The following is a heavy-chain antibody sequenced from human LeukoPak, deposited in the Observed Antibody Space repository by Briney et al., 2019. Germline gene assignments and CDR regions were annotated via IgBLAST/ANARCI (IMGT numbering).Heavy chain of an antibody. CDR2: ISWDGGST. CDR3: AKANIAAPEGMYHMDV. Sequence: AGGSLRLSCAASGFTFDDYAMHWVRQAPGKGLEWVSLISWDGGSTYYADSVKGRFTISRDNSKNSLYLQMNSLRAEDTALYYCAKANIAAPEGMYHMDVWGKGTTVTVSS. V-gene: IGHV3-43D*03. CDR1: GFTFDDYA. D-gene: IGHD6-13*01. J-gene: IGHJ6*03.